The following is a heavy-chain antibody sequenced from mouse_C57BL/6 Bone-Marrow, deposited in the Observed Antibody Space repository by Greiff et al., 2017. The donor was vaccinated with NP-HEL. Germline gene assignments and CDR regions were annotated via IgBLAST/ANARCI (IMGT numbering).Heavy chain of an antibody. J-gene: IGHJ1*03. CDR2: IDPSDSYT. D-gene: IGHD2-12*01. Sequence: QVQLQQPGAELVMPGASVKLSCKASGYTFTSYWMHWVKQRPGQGLEWIGEIDPSDSYTNYNQKFKGKSTLTVDKSSSTAYMQLSSLTSEDSAVYYCARRRGYSSYWYFDVWGTGTTVTVSS. V-gene: IGHV1-69*01. CDR3: ARRRGYSSYWYFDV. CDR1: GYTFTSYW.